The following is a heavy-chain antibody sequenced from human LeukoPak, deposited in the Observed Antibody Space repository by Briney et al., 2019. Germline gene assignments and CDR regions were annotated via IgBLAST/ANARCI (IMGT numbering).Heavy chain of an antibody. J-gene: IGHJ5*02. Sequence: KPSETLSLTCTVSGGSISSSDYDWVWIRQSPGKGLEWLATISYDGTTYYNPPLTSRLAISLDTSKKHFSLKLSSVTAADTALYYCARFLARVGFDPWGQGTLVTVSS. V-gene: IGHV4-39*02. CDR1: GGSISSSDYD. CDR3: ARFLARVGFDP. CDR2: ISYDGTT. D-gene: IGHD2-2*01.